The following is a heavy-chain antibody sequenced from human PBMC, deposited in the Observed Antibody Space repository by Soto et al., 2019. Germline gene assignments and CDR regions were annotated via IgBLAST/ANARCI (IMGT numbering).Heavy chain of an antibody. D-gene: IGHD4-17*01. V-gene: IGHV2-5*02. J-gene: IGHJ4*02. Sequence: QITLKECGPPLVRPAQTLTLTCAFSGFSLTTTSMGVAWIRQPPGKALEWLALIYWDDDQRYSPSLKDRLTISKDTSRSLVVLTISNMNPEDTGTYFCAHAGDYDLLSFDHWGPGTLFTVSS. CDR1: GFSLTTTSMG. CDR3: AHAGDYDLLSFDH. CDR2: IYWDDDQ.